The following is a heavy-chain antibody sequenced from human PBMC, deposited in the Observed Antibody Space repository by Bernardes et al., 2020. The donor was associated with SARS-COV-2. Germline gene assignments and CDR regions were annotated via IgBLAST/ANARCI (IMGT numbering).Heavy chain of an antibody. CDR2: IYNSGTT. Sequence: SKTLSLTCTVSGGSVSSGDYYWSWIRQPPGKGLEWIGYIYNSGTTNYNPSVKTRVTIFLDTSRNQFSLKLSSVTAADTAVYFCARNLPFDYWGQGTLVTVSS. J-gene: IGHJ4*02. V-gene: IGHV4-61*08. CDR1: GGSVSSGDYY. CDR3: ARNLPFDY.